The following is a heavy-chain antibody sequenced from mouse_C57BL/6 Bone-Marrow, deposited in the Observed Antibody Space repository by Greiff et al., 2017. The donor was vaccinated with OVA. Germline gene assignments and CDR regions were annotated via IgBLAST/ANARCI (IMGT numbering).Heavy chain of an antibody. V-gene: IGHV1-81*01. CDR2: IYPRSGNT. D-gene: IGHD1-1*01. CDR1: GYTFTSYG. J-gene: IGHJ1*03. Sequence: VQLQQSGAELARPGASVKLSCKASGYTFTSYGISWVKQRTGQGLEWIGEIYPRSGNTYYNEKFKGTATLTADKSSSTAYMELRSLTSEASAVYFCARGGTVVARNWYFDVWGTGTTVTVSS. CDR3: ARGGTVVARNWYFDV.